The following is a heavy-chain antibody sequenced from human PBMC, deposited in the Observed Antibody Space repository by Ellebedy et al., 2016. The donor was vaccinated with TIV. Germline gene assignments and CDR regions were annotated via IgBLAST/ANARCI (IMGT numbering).Heavy chain of an antibody. CDR3: ASLWFGGLLPNTFDS. CDR1: GFTFSNYT. J-gene: IGHJ4*02. V-gene: IGHV3-30-3*01. CDR2: LSYAGSNT. D-gene: IGHD3-10*01. Sequence: GESLKISCAASGFTFSNYTLHWVRQAPGQGLEWVALLSYAGSNTYYADSLKGRFTISRDNSKHTRYLQMNSLRTEDTAVYYCASLWFGGLLPNTFDSWGQGTLVTVSS.